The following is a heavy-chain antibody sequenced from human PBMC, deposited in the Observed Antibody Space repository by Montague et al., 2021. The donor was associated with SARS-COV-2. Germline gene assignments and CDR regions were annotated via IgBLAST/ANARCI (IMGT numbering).Heavy chain of an antibody. CDR1: GDSISSSSYN. J-gene: IGHJ4*02. Sequence: SETLSLTCTVSGDSISSSSYNWGWKRPAPGKGLDWIGSVNYSGRPYYNPTLKSRVTIYVDTSKNQLSLKLSSVTAADTAVYYCTRHVHMTWPEPSPGFDYWGQGTLVTVSS. CDR2: VNYSGRP. V-gene: IGHV4-39*01. D-gene: IGHD1-1*01. CDR3: TRHVHMTWPEPSPGFDY.